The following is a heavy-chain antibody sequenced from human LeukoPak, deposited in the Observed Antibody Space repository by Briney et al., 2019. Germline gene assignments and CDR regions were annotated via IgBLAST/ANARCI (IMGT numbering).Heavy chain of an antibody. Sequence: GGCLRLSCAASGFTVSSNFMSWVRQAPGKGLEWVSVIFGGGSTYYADSVKGRFTISRDTSKNTLHLQMNSLRADDTAVYYCATWPGGWYGEDSWGQGTLVTVSS. V-gene: IGHV3-53*01. J-gene: IGHJ4*02. D-gene: IGHD6-19*01. CDR2: IFGGGST. CDR3: ATWPGGWYGEDS. CDR1: GFTVSSNF.